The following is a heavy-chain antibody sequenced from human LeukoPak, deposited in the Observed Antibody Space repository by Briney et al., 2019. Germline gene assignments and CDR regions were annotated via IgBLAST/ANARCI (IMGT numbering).Heavy chain of an antibody. CDR2: ISSSGSTI. J-gene: IGHJ4*02. CDR1: GFTFSSYE. V-gene: IGHV3-48*03. CDR3: ARDGITGRPVAGLDY. Sequence: PGGSLRLSCAASGFTFSSYEMNWVRQAPGKGLEWVSYISSSGSTIYYADSVKGRFTISRDNAKNSLYLEMNSLRVEDTAVYYCARDGITGRPVAGLDYWGQGTLVTVSS. D-gene: IGHD6-19*01.